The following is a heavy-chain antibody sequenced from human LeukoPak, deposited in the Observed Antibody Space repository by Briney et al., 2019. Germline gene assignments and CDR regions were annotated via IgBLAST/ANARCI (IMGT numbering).Heavy chain of an antibody. D-gene: IGHD6-6*01. V-gene: IGHV3-23*01. J-gene: IGHJ5*02. CDR2: ISGSGGST. Sequence: PGGSLRLSCAASGFTFSSYAMSWVRQAPGKALKWVSAISGSGGSTYYADSVKGRFTISRDNSKNTLYLQMNSLRAEDTAVYYCAKGTSAARPGWFDPWGQGTLVTVSS. CDR1: GFTFSSYA. CDR3: AKGTSAARPGWFDP.